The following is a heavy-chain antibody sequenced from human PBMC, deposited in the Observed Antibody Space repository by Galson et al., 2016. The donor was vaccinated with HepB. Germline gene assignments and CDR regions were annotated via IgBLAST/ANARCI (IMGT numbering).Heavy chain of an antibody. CDR2: SIPILSMA. CDR3: ARDAVAVVGTLHFYYYGMDV. J-gene: IGHJ6*02. V-gene: IGHV1-69*04. CDR1: GGTLNSYA. D-gene: IGHD6-13*01. Sequence: SVKVSCKASGGTLNSYAFSWVRQAPGQGLEWLGRSIPILSMANYAEKFQGRVTITADISARTAYMELSSLRSEDTAVYYCARDAVAVVGTLHFYYYGMDVWGQGTTVTVSS.